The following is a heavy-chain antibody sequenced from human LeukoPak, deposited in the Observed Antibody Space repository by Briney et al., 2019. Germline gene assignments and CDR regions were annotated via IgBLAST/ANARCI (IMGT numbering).Heavy chain of an antibody. J-gene: IGHJ3*02. CDR2: INSDGSST. Sequence: PGGSLRLSCAVSGFTFSSYWMHWVRQGPGKGQVWVARINSDGSSTSYADSVKGRFTISRDNSKNTLYLQMNSLRAEDTAVYYCAKNTPWGAFDIWGQGTMVTVSS. CDR3: AKNTPWGAFDI. CDR1: GFTFSSYW. V-gene: IGHV3-74*01. D-gene: IGHD3-16*01.